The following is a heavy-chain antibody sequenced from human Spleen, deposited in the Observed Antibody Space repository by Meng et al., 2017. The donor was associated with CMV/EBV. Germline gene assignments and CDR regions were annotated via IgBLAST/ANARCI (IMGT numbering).Heavy chain of an antibody. D-gene: IGHD3-3*01. CDR3: ARDRHPHYDFWSGYQYYYYGMDV. V-gene: IGHV3-48*04. CDR1: GFTFSSYS. J-gene: IGHJ6*02. CDR2: ISSSGSTI. Sequence: GGSLRLSCAASGFTFSSYSMNWVRQAPGKGLEWVSYISSSGSTIYYADSVKGRFTISRDNAKNSLYLQMNSLRAEDTAVYYCARDRHPHYDFWSGYQYYYYGMDVWGQGTTVTVSS.